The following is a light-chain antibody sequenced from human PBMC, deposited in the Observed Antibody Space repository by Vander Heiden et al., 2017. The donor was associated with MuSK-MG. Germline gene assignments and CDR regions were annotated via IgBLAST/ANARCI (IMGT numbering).Light chain of an antibody. J-gene: IGLJ2*01. CDR2: RHN. CDR1: SSNIGTNT. Sequence: QSVLTQPPSASGTPGQRVTISCSGNSSNIGTNTVNWYQQLPGTAPQLLIYRHNQRPSGVPDRFSGSRSGTSASLAISGLQSEDEADYYCAAWDGSLKGPVFGGGTKLTVL. V-gene: IGLV1-44*01. CDR3: AAWDGSLKGPV.